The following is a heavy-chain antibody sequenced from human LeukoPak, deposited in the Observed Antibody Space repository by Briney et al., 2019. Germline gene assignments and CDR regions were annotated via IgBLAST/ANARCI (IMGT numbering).Heavy chain of an antibody. CDR1: GFTFSSYA. CDR2: ISGSGGST. V-gene: IGHV3-23*01. Sequence: GGCLSLSCAASGFTFSSYAMSWVRRAPGKGLEWVSAISGSGGSTYYADSVKGRVTISRDNSKNTLYLQMNSLRAEDTAVYYCAKGAVAGNQKPGGYWGQGTLVTVSS. D-gene: IGHD6-19*01. CDR3: AKGAVAGNQKPGGY. J-gene: IGHJ4*02.